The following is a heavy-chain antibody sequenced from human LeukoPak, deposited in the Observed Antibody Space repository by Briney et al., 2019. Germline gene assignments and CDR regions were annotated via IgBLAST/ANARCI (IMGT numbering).Heavy chain of an antibody. CDR3: ANDLRQD. CDR1: GFTFSNYW. J-gene: IGHJ4*02. D-gene: IGHD3-10*01. V-gene: IGHV3-23*01. Sequence: GGSLRLSCATSGFTFSNYWMSWVRRAPGKGLEWVSAISGSGGSTYYADSVKGRFTISRDNSKNTLYLQMNSLRAEDTAVYYCANDLRQDWGQGTLVTVSS. CDR2: ISGSGGST.